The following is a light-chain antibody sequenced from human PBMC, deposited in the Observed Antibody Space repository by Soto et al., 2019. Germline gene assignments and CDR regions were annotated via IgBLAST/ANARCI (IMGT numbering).Light chain of an antibody. CDR3: GTWDSSLSAGV. CDR1: SSNIEKTY. J-gene: IGLJ3*02. V-gene: IGLV1-51*02. CDR2: EDN. Sequence: QAVVTQPPSLSAATGQRVTISCSGSSSNIEKTYVSWYQQLPGTAPKLLIYEDNKRPSGIPDRFSGSKSGTSATLAITGLQTGDEAEYYCGTWDSSLSAGVFGGGTKLTVL.